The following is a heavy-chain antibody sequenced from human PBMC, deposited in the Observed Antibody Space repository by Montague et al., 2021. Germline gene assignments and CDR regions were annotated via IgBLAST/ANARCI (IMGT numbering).Heavy chain of an antibody. CDR2: IYYSGNS. D-gene: IGHD6-13*01. CDR1: GASITSNTYY. J-gene: IGHJ5*02. CDR3: ARVFSSWYVGWFDP. V-gene: IGHV4-39*07. Sequence: SETLSFTCTVSGASITSNTYYWGWIRQSPGKGLEWIGSIYYSGNSFYQPSLKSRITMAVDTSKNQFSLKLSSVTAADTAIYYCARVFSSWYVGWFDPWGQETLVTVSS.